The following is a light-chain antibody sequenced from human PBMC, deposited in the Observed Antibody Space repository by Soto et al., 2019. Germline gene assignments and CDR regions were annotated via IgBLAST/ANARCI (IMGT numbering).Light chain of an antibody. CDR1: SSDVGSYNR. Sequence: QSVLAQPPSVSGSPGQSVTISCTGTSSDVGSYNRVSWYQQPPGTAPKLMIYEVSNRPSGVPDRFSGSKSGNTASLTISGFQAEDEADYYCSSYTNSSPPYVFGTGTKVTVL. V-gene: IGLV2-18*02. CDR3: SSYTNSSPPYV. CDR2: EVS. J-gene: IGLJ1*01.